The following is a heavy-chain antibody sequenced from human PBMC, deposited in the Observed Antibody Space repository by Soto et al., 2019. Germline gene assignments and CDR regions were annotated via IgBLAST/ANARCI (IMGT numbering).Heavy chain of an antibody. D-gene: IGHD3-10*01. V-gene: IGHV1-2*02. CDR3: AREVTYGGGSFSLGL. CDR2: INPNNGGT. CDR1: GYVFTSYY. J-gene: IGHJ4*02. Sequence: QVQLVQSGAEVEKPGASVKVSCKTSGYVFTSYYIHWVRQAPGQGLEWMGWINPNNGGTNSAQKLQGRVTMTSDTSINTAYMEITSLRSDDTALYYCAREVTYGGGSFSLGLWGQGTLVTVSS.